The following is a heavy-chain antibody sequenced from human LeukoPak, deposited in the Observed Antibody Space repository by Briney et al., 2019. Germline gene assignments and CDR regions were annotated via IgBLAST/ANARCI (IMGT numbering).Heavy chain of an antibody. V-gene: IGHV4-34*01. J-gene: IGHJ5*02. Sequence: SETLSLTCAVYGGSFSGYYWSWIRQPPGKGLEWIGEINHSGSTNYNPSLKSRVTISVDTSKNQFSLQLNSVTPEDTAVYYCAKENDFWSGYYKEGNWFDPWGQGTLVTVSS. CDR3: AKENDFWSGYYKEGNWFDP. D-gene: IGHD3-3*01. CDR1: GGSFSGYY. CDR2: INHSGST.